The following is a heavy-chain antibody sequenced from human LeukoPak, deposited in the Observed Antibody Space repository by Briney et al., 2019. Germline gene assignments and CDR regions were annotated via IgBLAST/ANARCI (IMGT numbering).Heavy chain of an antibody. V-gene: IGHV3-23*01. Sequence: GGSLRLSCAASGFNFSSYAMSWVRQAPGKGLEWVSSISDNGGSTYSADSVKGRFTISRDNSKNTLYLQMNSLRAEDTAVYYCAREFGLITSHWGQGTLVTVSS. CDR3: AREFGLITSH. CDR1: GFNFSSYA. J-gene: IGHJ1*01. D-gene: IGHD3/OR15-3a*01. CDR2: ISDNGGST.